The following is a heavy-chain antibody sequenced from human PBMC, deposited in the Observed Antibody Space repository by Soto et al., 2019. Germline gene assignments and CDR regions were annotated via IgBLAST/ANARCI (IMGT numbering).Heavy chain of an antibody. Sequence: PGGSLGRSCATSGFTFSNYWMHWVRQAPGKGLVWVSRIKSDGSSISYADSVKGRFTISRDNARNTLYLQMNSLRAEDTAVYYCARGGFSGSGSYIQGDYWGQGTLVTVSS. V-gene: IGHV3-74*01. CDR2: IKSDGSSI. J-gene: IGHJ4*02. CDR1: GFTFSNYW. CDR3: ARGGFSGSGSYIQGDY. D-gene: IGHD3-10*01.